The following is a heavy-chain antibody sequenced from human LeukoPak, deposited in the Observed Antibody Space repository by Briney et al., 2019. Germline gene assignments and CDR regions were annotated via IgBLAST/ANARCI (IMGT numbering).Heavy chain of an antibody. CDR2: ISSSGGTI. V-gene: IGHV3-11*01. CDR3: AREFGYCSSTSCPPIFQRYYYMDV. Sequence: PGGSLRLSCAASGFTFSDYFMNWIRQAPGKGLEWVSYISSSGGTIYYADSVKGRFTISRDNAKNSLYLQMNSLRAEDTAVYYCAREFGYCSSTSCPPIFQRYYYMDVWGKGTTVTVSS. CDR1: GFTFSDYF. D-gene: IGHD2-2*01. J-gene: IGHJ6*03.